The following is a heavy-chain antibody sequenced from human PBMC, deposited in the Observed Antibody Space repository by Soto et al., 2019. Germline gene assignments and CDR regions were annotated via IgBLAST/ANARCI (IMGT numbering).Heavy chain of an antibody. Sequence: PSETLSLTWTVSGGSLSSYYWSRIRQPPGKGLEWIGYIYHSGSTYYNPSLKSRVTISVDRSKNQFSLKLSSVTAADTAVYYCARVRREFDTSGPVDYWGQGTLVTVSS. CDR2: IYHSGST. J-gene: IGHJ4*02. CDR1: GGSLSSYY. D-gene: IGHD3-10*01. V-gene: IGHV4-59*12. CDR3: ARVRREFDTSGPVDY.